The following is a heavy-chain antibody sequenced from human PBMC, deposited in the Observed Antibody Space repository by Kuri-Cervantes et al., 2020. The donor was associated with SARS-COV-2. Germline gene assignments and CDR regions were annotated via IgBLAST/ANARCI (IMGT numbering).Heavy chain of an antibody. CDR2: IYHSGST. CDR1: GDSISSTY. V-gene: IGHV4-59*01. CDR3: AHLVGYYDSSGYYDY. Sequence: SETLSPTCTVSGDSISSTYCSWIRQPPGKGLEWIGYIYHSGSTNYNPSLKGRVTISVDPSKNQFSLKLSSVTAADTAVYYCAHLVGYYDSSGYYDYWGQGTLVTVSS. D-gene: IGHD3-22*01. J-gene: IGHJ4*02.